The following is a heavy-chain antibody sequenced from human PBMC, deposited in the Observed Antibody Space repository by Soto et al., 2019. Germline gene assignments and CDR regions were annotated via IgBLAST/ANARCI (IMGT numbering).Heavy chain of an antibody. D-gene: IGHD3-3*01. V-gene: IGHV1-2*04. CDR2: INPNSGGT. J-gene: IGHJ3*02. Sequence: ASVKVSCKASGYTFTGYYMHWVRQAPGQGLEWMGWINPNSGGTNYAQKFQGWVTMTRDTSISTAYMELSRLRSDDTAVYYCAASPTYYDFWSGYFTGTPGAFDIWGQGTMVTVSS. CDR3: AASPTYYDFWSGYFTGTPGAFDI. CDR1: GYTFTGYY.